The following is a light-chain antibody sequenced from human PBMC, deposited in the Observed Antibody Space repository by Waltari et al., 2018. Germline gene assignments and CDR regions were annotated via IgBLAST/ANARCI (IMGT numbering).Light chain of an antibody. CDR3: LQRSNWYS. CDR2: GAS. V-gene: IGKV3D-20*02. Sequence: LSCRASQSVSSSLAWYQQKPGQAPRLLIYGASSRATGIPDRFSGSGSGTDFTLTISSLEPEDVAVYYCLQRSNWYSFGQGTKVEIK. CDR1: QSVSSS. J-gene: IGKJ2*03.